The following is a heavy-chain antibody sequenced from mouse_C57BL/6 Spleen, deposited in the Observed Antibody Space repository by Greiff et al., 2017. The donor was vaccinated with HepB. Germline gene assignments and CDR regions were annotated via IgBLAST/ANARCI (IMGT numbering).Heavy chain of an antibody. J-gene: IGHJ2*01. CDR2: ISYDGSN. D-gene: IGHD4-1*01. Sequence: EVKLMESGPGLVKPSQSLSLTCSVTGYSITSGYYWNWIRQFPGNKLEWMGYISYDGSNNYNPSLKNRISITRDTSKNQFFLKLNSVTTEDTATYYCARDGELGYFDYWGQGTTLTVSS. V-gene: IGHV3-6*01. CDR1: GYSITSGYY. CDR3: ARDGELGYFDY.